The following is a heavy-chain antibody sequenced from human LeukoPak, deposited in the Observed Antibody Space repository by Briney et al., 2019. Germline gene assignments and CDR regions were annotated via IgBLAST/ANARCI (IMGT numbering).Heavy chain of an antibody. J-gene: IGHJ6*02. CDR1: GGSISSYY. D-gene: IGHD3-3*01. CDR2: IYYSGST. V-gene: IGHV4-59*08. Sequence: SETLSLTCTVSGGSISSYYWSLIRQPPGKGLEWIGYIYYSGSTNYNPSLKSRVTISVDTSKNQFSLKLSSVTAADTAVYYCARMYYDFWSGTYGMDVWGQGTTVTVSS. CDR3: ARMYYDFWSGTYGMDV.